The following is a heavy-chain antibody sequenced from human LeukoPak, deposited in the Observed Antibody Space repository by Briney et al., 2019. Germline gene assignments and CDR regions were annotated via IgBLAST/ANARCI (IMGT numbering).Heavy chain of an antibody. CDR2: INRNGGNT. J-gene: IGHJ4*02. V-gene: IGHV3-20*04. Sequence: PGGSLRLSCAASGFTFDDYGMSWVRQAPGKGLEWVSNINRNGGNTAYADSVKGRFTISRDNAKNSLYLQMNSLRAEDTAVYYCAKRGPYVLRSSDPFDYWGQGTLVTVSS. CDR3: AKRGPYVLRSSDPFDY. D-gene: IGHD3-3*01. CDR1: GFTFDDYG.